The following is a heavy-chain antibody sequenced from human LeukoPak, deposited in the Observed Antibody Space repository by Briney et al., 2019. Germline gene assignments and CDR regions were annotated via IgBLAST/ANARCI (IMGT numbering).Heavy chain of an antibody. V-gene: IGHV4-59*01. CDR1: GVSLHRSF. D-gene: IGHD3/OR15-3a*01. CDR3: GRRPAVDGPIDN. J-gene: IGHJ4*02. CDR2: IYSSGTT. Sequence: SETLSLTCVVSGVSLHRSFWTWVRQPPGRGLEWIGRIYSSGTTDYSPSLKSRLTISIDTSKNQFSLRLASMTAADTAVYFCGRRPAVDGPIDNWGQGILVAVSS.